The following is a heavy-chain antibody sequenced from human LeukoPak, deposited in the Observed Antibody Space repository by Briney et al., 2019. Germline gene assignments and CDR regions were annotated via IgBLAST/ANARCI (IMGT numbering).Heavy chain of an antibody. J-gene: IGHJ4*01. CDR2: ISSGGNTI. D-gene: IGHD4-17*01. V-gene: IGHV3-48*03. Sequence: SLSPSCAPSGFTLRMYEMNWVRQAAGKVMEWVSYISSGGNTIYYANSFKGRFSISRDHAKNSLYLQMNSLRAEDTAVYYCASRPPHGVFVVFDYWGQGTLVTVSS. CDR3: ASRPPHGVFVVFDY. CDR1: GFTLRMYE.